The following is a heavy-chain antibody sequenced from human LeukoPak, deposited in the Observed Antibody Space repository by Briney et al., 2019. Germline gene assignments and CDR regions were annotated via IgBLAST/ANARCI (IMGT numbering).Heavy chain of an antibody. V-gene: IGHV3-30*04. CDR3: ARAPYCSSTSCYFNYYMDV. D-gene: IGHD2-2*01. CDR1: GFTFSSYA. J-gene: IGHJ6*03. Sequence: GGSLRLSCAASGFTFSSYAMHWVRQAPGKGLEWVAVISYDGSNKYYADSVKGRFTISRDNSKNTLYLQMNSLRAEDTAVYYCARAPYCSSTSCYFNYYMDVWGKGTTVTVSS. CDR2: ISYDGSNK.